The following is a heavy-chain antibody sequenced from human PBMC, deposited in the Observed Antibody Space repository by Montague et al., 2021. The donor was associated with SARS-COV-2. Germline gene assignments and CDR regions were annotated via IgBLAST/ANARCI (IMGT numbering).Heavy chain of an antibody. J-gene: IGHJ4*02. V-gene: IGHV4-38-2*02. CDR1: GFSISSGYY. D-gene: IGHD3-3*01. Sequence: SETLSLTCSVSGFSISSGYYWGWIRQTPGKGLEWIGSRYQNGATXXSPSLNRPVTILLDTSKNQFSLSLTSVTAADTAVYYCARSGVGIFDFSYFDSWGQGSLVIVSS. CDR2: RYQNGAT. CDR3: ARSGVGIFDFSYFDS.